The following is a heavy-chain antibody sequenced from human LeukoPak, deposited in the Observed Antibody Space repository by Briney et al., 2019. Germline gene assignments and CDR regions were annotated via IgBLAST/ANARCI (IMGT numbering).Heavy chain of an antibody. CDR1: GFTFNTYT. D-gene: IGHD4-23*01. V-gene: IGHV3-48*01. CDR3: ARRGDGGRSFDY. CDR2: ISGSSGII. J-gene: IGHJ4*02. Sequence: GGSLRLSCAASGFTFNTYTMNWVRQAPGKGLEWVSYISGSSGIIDYADSVTGRFTISRDNSKNTLFLQMNSLRAEDTAVYYCARRGDGGRSFDYWGQGTLVTVSS.